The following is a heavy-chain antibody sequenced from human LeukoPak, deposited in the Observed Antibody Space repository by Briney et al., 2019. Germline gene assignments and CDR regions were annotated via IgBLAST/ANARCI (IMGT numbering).Heavy chain of an antibody. CDR1: GDSVSSTSAA. Sequence: SQTLSLTCAISGDSVSSTSAAWNWIRRSPSRGLEWLGRTYYRSKWYSDYAESVKSRITVNPDTSKNQFSLQLNSVTPEDTAVYYCASCLSVGADAFDIWGQGTMVTVSS. J-gene: IGHJ3*02. D-gene: IGHD3-16*01. CDR2: TYYRSKWYS. V-gene: IGHV6-1*01. CDR3: ASCLSVGADAFDI.